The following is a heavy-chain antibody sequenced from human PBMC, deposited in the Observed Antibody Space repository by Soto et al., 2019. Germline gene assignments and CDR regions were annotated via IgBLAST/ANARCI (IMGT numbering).Heavy chain of an antibody. J-gene: IGHJ5*02. CDR3: ARGSYDFWSGYYNWFDP. D-gene: IGHD3-3*01. V-gene: IGHV1-69*01. CDR2: IIPIFGTA. Sequence: SAQQEKKKGLEWMGGIIPIFGTANYAQKFQGRVTITADESTSTAYMELSSLRSEDTAVYYCARGSYDFWSGYYNWFDPWGQGTLVTVSS.